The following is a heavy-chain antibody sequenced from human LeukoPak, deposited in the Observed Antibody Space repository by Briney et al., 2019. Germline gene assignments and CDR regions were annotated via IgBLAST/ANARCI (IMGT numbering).Heavy chain of an antibody. CDR1: GFTFSRYG. CDR2: MSYDGRNK. CDR3: ARGYGSESSAFDI. V-gene: IGHV3-30*03. J-gene: IGHJ3*02. D-gene: IGHD3-10*01. Sequence: GRSLRLSCAASGFTFSRYGMHGVRQAPGKGLEWVAIMSYDGRNKDYADSVTGRFTISRDNSKNTLYLQMNRLRAEDTAVYFCARGYGSESSAFDIWGRGTIVTVSS.